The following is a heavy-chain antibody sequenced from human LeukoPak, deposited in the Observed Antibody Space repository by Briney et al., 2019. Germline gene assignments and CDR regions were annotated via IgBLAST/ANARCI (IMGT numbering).Heavy chain of an antibody. J-gene: IGHJ4*02. Sequence: GGSLRLSCAASGFTFSSYAMSWVRQAPGEGLEWVSAISGSGGSTYYADSVEGRFTISRDNSKNTLYLQMNSLRAEDTAVYHCAKGITVFKVWGQGTLVTVSS. V-gene: IGHV3-23*01. CDR1: GFTFSSYA. CDR2: ISGSGGST. CDR3: AKGITVFKV. D-gene: IGHD3-3*01.